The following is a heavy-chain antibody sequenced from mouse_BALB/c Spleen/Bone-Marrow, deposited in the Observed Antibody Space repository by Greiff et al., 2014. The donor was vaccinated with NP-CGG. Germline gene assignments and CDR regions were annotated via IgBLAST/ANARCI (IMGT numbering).Heavy chain of an antibody. V-gene: IGHV5-17*02. CDR2: ISSGSSTI. Sequence: EVKLMESGGGLVQPGGSRKLSCAASGFTFSSFGMHWVRQAPEKGLEWVAYISSGSSTIYYADTGKGRFTISRDNPKNTLFLQMTSLRSEDTAMYYCASSPYGYFDYWGQGTTLTVPS. CDR3: ASSPYGYFDY. J-gene: IGHJ2*01. CDR1: GFTFSSFG. D-gene: IGHD1-1*01.